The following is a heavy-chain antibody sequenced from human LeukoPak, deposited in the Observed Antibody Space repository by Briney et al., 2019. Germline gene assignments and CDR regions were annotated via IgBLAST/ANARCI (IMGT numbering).Heavy chain of an antibody. CDR1: GFTFDDYG. CDR3: ARLGTGYSSSWLPYYFDY. J-gene: IGHJ4*02. Sequence: AGGSLRLSCAASGFTFDDYGMSWVRQAPGKGLEWVSGINWDGGSTGYADSVKGRFTISRDNAKNSLYLQMNSLSAEDTALYYCARLGTGYSSSWLPYYFDYWGQGTLVTVSS. V-gene: IGHV3-20*04. CDR2: INWDGGST. D-gene: IGHD6-13*01.